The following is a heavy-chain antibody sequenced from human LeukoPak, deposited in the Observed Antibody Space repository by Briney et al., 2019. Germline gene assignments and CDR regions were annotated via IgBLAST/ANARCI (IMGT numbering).Heavy chain of an antibody. V-gene: IGHV3-48*01. CDR1: GFTFSIHS. D-gene: IGHD1/OR15-1a*01. CDR3: ARAGNIRFDY. J-gene: IGHJ4*02. CDR2: ISSSRSTI. Sequence: PGGSLRLSCAASGFTFSIHSMNWVRQAPGKGLEWVSFISSSRSTIYYADSVKGRFTTSGDNAKNSLYLQMNSLRAEDTAVYYCARAGNIRFDYWGQGTLVTVSS.